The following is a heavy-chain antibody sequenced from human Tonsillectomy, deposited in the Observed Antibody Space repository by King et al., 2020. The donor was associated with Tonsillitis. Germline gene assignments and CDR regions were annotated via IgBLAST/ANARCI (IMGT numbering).Heavy chain of an antibody. D-gene: IGHD6-19*01. CDR3: AREHLYSSDWEIDY. Sequence: VQLVESGGGVVQPGGSLRLSCASSGFDFSSYGMHWVRQAPGKGLEWVAVISFDASRENYADSVKGRFTISRDNSKNTLYLQMNSLRAEDTAVYYCAREHLYSSDWEIDYWGQGSLVTVSS. CDR1: GFDFSSYG. CDR2: ISFDASRE. V-gene: IGHV3-33*05. J-gene: IGHJ4*02.